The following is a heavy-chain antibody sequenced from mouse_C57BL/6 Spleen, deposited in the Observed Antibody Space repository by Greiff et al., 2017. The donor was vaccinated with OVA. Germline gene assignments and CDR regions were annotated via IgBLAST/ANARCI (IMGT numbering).Heavy chain of an antibody. D-gene: IGHD2-13*01. J-gene: IGHJ2*01. CDR3: AVSDPDY. Sequence: QVQLQQPGTELVRPGSSVKLSCKASGYTFTSYWMHWVKQRPIQGLEWIGNIDPSDSDTHYNQKFKDKATLTVDKSSSTAYMQLNSLTSEDSAVYYCAVSDPDYWGQGTTLTVSS. CDR1: GYTFTSYW. CDR2: IDPSDSDT. V-gene: IGHV1-52*01.